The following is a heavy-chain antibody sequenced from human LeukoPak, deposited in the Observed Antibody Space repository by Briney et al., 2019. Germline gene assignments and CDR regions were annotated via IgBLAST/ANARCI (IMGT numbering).Heavy chain of an antibody. Sequence: VASVTVSCKASGYTFTSYYMHWVRQAPGQGLEWMGIINPSGGSTSYAQKFQGRVTMTRDTSTSTVYMELSSLRSEDTAVYYCARGLREYDFWSGYPNHYQFDPWGQGTLVTVSS. J-gene: IGHJ5*02. CDR2: INPSGGST. D-gene: IGHD3-3*01. CDR3: ARGLREYDFWSGYPNHYQFDP. CDR1: GYTFTSYY. V-gene: IGHV1-46*01.